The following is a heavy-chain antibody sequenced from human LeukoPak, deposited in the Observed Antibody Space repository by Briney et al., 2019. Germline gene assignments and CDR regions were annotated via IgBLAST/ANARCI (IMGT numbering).Heavy chain of an antibody. D-gene: IGHD2-21*02. CDR1: GFTFSSYW. J-gene: IGHJ4*02. CDR2: IKQDGSEK. Sequence: GGSLRLSCAASGFTFSSYWMSWVRQAPGKGLEWVANIKQDGSEKYYVDSVKGRFTISRDNAKNSLYLQMNSLRAEDSAFYYCARDMTAHSSAVSGVPGDYWGQGTLVTVSS. CDR3: ARDMTAHSSAVSGVPGDY. V-gene: IGHV3-7*03.